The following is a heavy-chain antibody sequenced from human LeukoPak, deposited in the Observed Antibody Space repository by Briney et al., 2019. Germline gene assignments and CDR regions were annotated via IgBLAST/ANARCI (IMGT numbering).Heavy chain of an antibody. CDR1: GFNFTNYN. CDR3: ARDLAWDAFDI. Sequence: GGSLRLSCAASGFNFTNYNMNWVRQAPGKGLEWVSSIHSSSGSIYYADSLKGRFTISRDNAKNSLYLQMNSLRAEDTAVYCCARDLAWDAFDIWGQGTMVTVSS. J-gene: IGHJ3*02. CDR2: IHSSSGSI. V-gene: IGHV3-21*01.